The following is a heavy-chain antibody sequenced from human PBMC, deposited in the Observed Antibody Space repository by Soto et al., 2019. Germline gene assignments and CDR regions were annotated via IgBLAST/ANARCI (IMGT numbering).Heavy chain of an antibody. CDR3: ARVPTEGLEGWDYFDY. V-gene: IGHV1-46*01. CDR2: INPSGGST. Sequence: ASVKVSCKASGYTFTSYYMHWVRHAPGRGLEWMGIINPSGGSTSYAQKFQGRVTMTRDTSTSTVYMELSSLRSEDTAVYYCARVPTEGLEGWDYFDYWGQGTLVTVSS. CDR1: GYTFTSYY. J-gene: IGHJ4*02.